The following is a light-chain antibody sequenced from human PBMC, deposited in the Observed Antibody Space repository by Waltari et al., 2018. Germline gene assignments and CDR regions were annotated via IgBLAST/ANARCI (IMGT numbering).Light chain of an antibody. V-gene: IGLV2-23*02. Sequence: SALTQPASVSGCPGQSITISCTGTSSDIGSYHLAPWYQQHPGKVPKLIIYEVIKRPSGISDRFSGSKSGNTASLTISGLQAEDEADYYCSSNAAGSSYVVFGGGTRLTVL. CDR2: EVI. CDR1: SSDIGSYHL. J-gene: IGLJ2*01. CDR3: SSNAAGSSYVV.